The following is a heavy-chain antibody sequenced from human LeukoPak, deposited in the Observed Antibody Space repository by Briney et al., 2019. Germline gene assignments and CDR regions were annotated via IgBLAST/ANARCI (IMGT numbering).Heavy chain of an antibody. CDR2: ISSSSSYT. Sequence: PGGSLRLSCAASGFTFSDYYMSWIRQAPGKGLEWVSYISSSSSYTNYADSVKGRFTISRDNAKKSLYLQMNSLRAEDTAVYYCARDSMSSSGYAPYYYYVMDVWGQGTTVTVSS. D-gene: IGHD6-13*01. CDR1: GFTFSDYY. V-gene: IGHV3-11*05. J-gene: IGHJ6*02. CDR3: ARDSMSSSGYAPYYYYVMDV.